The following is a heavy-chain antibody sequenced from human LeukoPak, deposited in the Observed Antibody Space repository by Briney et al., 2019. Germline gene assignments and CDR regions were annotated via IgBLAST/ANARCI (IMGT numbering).Heavy chain of an antibody. CDR2: INWNGGST. CDR3: ARDKVLRINYYYMDV. CDR1: GFTFDDYG. V-gene: IGHV3-20*04. Sequence: SGGSLRLSCAASGFTFDDYGMSWVRQAPGKGLEWVSGINWNGGSTGYADSVKGRFTISRDNAKNSLYLQMNSLRAEDTALYYCARDKVLRINYYYMDVWGKGTTVTVSS. J-gene: IGHJ6*03. D-gene: IGHD2-8*01.